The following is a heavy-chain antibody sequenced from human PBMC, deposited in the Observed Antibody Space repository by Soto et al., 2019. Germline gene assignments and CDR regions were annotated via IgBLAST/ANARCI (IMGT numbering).Heavy chain of an antibody. Sequence: QITLKESGPPLLKPTQTLTLTCTFSGFSLSTNGVGVGWIRQPPGKALEWLALIYWHDDKRYSPSLKSRLTLTKATSQNHVALTMPNMDPVETATYYCVRLFCAESGYRGQGTLVTVSS. CDR1: GFSLSTNGVG. D-gene: IGHD3-10*01. CDR3: VRLFCAESGY. V-gene: IGHV2-5*04. CDR2: IYWHDDK. J-gene: IGHJ4*02.